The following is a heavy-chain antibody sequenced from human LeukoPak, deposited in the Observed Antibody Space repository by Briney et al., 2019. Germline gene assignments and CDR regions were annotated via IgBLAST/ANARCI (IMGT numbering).Heavy chain of an antibody. J-gene: IGHJ3*02. CDR1: GFTFSSYG. D-gene: IGHD3-22*01. Sequence: GGSLRLSCAASGFTFSSYGMSWVRQAAGKGLEWVSSTVGTGGSTHYADSVKGRFTISRDNSKNTLYLQMNSLRAEDTAVYYCAKGTMSQHRGAFDIWGQGTMVIVSS. V-gene: IGHV3-23*01. CDR3: AKGTMSQHRGAFDI. CDR2: TVGTGGST.